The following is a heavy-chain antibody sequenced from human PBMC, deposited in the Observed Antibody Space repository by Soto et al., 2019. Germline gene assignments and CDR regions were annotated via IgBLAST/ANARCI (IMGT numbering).Heavy chain of an antibody. Sequence: SVKVSCKASGFTFTSSAVQWVRQARGQRLEWIGWIVVGSGNTNYAQKFQERVTITRDMSTSTAYMKLSSLRSEDTDVNYYAGIWGGTPSDPIFGLDAGGKGPRVTSP. J-gene: IGHJ6*04. CDR2: IVVGSGNT. D-gene: IGHD3-16*01. CDR1: GFTFTSSA. CDR3: AGIWGGTPSDPIFGLDA. V-gene: IGHV1-58*01.